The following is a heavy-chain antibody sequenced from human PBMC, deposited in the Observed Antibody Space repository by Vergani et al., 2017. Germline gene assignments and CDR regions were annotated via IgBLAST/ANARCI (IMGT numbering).Heavy chain of an antibody. J-gene: IGHJ6*02. D-gene: IGHD3-10*01. CDR2: ISSSSSYI. V-gene: IGHV3-21*01. Sequence: EVQLVESGGGLVKPGGSLRLSCAASGFTFSSYSMNWVRQAPRKGLEWVSSISSSSSYIYYADSVKGRFTISRDNAKNSLSLQMNSLRAEDTAVYYCARDRGVGKDQAYYYYGMDVWGQGTTVTVSS. CDR3: ARDRGVGKDQAYYYYGMDV. CDR1: GFTFSSYS.